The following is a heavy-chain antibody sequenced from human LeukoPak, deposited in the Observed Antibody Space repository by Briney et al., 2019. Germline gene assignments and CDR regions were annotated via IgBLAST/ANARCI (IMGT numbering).Heavy chain of an antibody. CDR1: GGSISSSSYY. J-gene: IGHJ4*02. CDR3: ARHTYCYGSECFDY. V-gene: IGHV4-39*01. Sequence: PSETLSLTCTVSGGSISSSSYYWGWIRQPPGKGLEWIGSIYYSGSTYYNPSLKSRVTISVDTSKNQFSLKLSSVTAADTAVYYCARHTYCYGSECFDYWGQGTLVTVSS. CDR2: IYYSGST. D-gene: IGHD3-10*01.